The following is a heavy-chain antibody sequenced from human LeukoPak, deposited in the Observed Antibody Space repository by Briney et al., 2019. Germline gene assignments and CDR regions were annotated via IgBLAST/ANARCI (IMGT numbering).Heavy chain of an antibody. J-gene: IGHJ6*02. Sequence: SETLSLTCTVSGASINSYYWSWIRHPPGKGLEWIGCVSYSGSTDYNPALKSRVTISEDTSKSQVSLKLSSVTAADTAVYFCARGKFGDFEDWGQGTTVTVSS. CDR3: ARGKFGDFED. CDR2: VSYSGST. D-gene: IGHD4-17*01. CDR1: GASINSYY. V-gene: IGHV4-59*01.